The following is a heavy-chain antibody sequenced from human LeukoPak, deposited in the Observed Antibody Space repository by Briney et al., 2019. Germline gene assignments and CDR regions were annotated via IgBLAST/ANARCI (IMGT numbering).Heavy chain of an antibody. D-gene: IGHD3-22*01. J-gene: IGHJ4*02. CDR1: GGSISSYY. Sequence: PSETLSLTCTVSGGSISSYYWSWIRQPPGKGLEWIGYIYCSGSTNYNPSLKSRVTISVDTSKNQFSLKLNSVTAADTAVYYCAGGGDSGGYYYPMFDYWGRGTLVTVSS. CDR3: AGGGDSGGYYYPMFDY. CDR2: IYCSGST. V-gene: IGHV4-59*01.